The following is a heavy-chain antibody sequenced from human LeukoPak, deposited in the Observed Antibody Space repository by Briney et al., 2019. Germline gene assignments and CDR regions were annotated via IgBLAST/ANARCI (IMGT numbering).Heavy chain of an antibody. V-gene: IGHV3-74*01. CDR2: INEEGTTK. Sequence: GGSLRLSCAASGFMFSRYWMQWVRQGPGKGLVGVSLINEEGTTKFYADSVKGRLTISRDNAKDTLYLQMDSLRPEDTAVYHCVRVGKRGWDFDSWGQGTLVTVSS. J-gene: IGHJ4*02. CDR1: GFMFSRYW. D-gene: IGHD6-19*01. CDR3: VRVGKRGWDFDS.